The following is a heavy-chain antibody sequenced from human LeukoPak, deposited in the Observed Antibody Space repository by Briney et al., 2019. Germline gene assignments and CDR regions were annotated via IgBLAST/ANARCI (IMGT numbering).Heavy chain of an antibody. CDR3: AKDRHCSSISCYRGYFDY. J-gene: IGHJ4*02. D-gene: IGHD2-2*01. V-gene: IGHV3-23*01. CDR2: ISGSGGST. CDR1: GFTFSTYG. Sequence: GGSLRLSCVASGFTFSTYGMSWVRQAPGKGLEWVSAISGSGGSTYYADSVKGRFTISRDNSRNTLYVQMNSLTAEDTAVYYCAKDRHCSSISCYRGYFDYWGQGTLVTVSS.